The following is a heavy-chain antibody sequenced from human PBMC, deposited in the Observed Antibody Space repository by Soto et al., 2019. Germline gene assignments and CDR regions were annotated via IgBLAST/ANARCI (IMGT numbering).Heavy chain of an antibody. D-gene: IGHD4-4*01. CDR1: GGSISSYY. Sequence: SETLSLTCTVSGGSISSYYWSWIRQPPGKGLEWIGYIYYSGSTNYNPSLKSRVTISVDTSKNQFSLKLSSVTAADTAVYYCARLVYYSNNYYYYMDVWGKGTTVTVSS. V-gene: IGHV4-59*08. CDR2: IYYSGST. CDR3: ARLVYYSNNYYYYMDV. J-gene: IGHJ6*03.